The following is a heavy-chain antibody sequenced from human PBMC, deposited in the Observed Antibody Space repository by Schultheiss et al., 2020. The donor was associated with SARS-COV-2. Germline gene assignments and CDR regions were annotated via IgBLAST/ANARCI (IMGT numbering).Heavy chain of an antibody. J-gene: IGHJ6*02. Sequence: SETLSLTCTVSGGSVSSGSYYWSWIRQPPGKGLEWIGYIDYYGTTYYNPSLKSRVTISVDTSKNQFSLKLSSVTAADTAVYYCARVNYYDSSGYYYYYGMDVWGQGTTVTVSS. CDR3: ARVNYYDSSGYYYYYGMDV. V-gene: IGHV4-31*03. D-gene: IGHD3-22*01. CDR2: IDYYGTT. CDR1: GGSVSSGSYY.